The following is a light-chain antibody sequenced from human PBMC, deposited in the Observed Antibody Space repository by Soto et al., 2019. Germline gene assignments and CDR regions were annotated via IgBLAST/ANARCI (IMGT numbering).Light chain of an antibody. CDR3: SSYITSTTYV. Sequence: QSLLRQPASVSGSPGHSITISCTGTSSDVGGYNYVSWYQQHPGRAPKLLIYEVSNRPSGVSNRFSGSKSGNTASLTISGLQAEEEADYYCSSYITSTTYVFGTGTKVTVL. J-gene: IGLJ1*01. V-gene: IGLV2-14*01. CDR1: SSDVGGYNY. CDR2: EVS.